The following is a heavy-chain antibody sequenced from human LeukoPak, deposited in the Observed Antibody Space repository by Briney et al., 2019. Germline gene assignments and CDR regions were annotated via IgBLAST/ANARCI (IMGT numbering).Heavy chain of an antibody. CDR2: IWYDGSNK. CDR1: GFTFRNYG. CDR3: ARNPEGWKHYYYYGMDV. D-gene: IGHD1-1*01. J-gene: IGHJ6*02. V-gene: IGHV3-33*01. Sequence: GGSLRLSYAASGFTFRNYGMHWVRQAPGKGLEWVALIWYDGSNKYYTDSVKGRFTISRDNSKNMLYLQMNSLRTEDTAVYYCARNPEGWKHYYYYGMDVWGQGTTVIVSS.